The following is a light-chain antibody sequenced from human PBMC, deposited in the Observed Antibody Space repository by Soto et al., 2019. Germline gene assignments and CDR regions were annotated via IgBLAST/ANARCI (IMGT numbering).Light chain of an antibody. CDR2: DVS. CDR1: RTDVGGYQY. Sequence: QSALTQPASVSGSPGQSITISCTGTRTDVGGYQYVSWYQQHPGKAPKLMISDVSDRPSGVSNLFSGSKSGNTASLTISGIQAEDEAEYYCSSYTSSPTFIFGTGTKLTVL. V-gene: IGLV2-14*03. J-gene: IGLJ1*01. CDR3: SSYTSSPTFI.